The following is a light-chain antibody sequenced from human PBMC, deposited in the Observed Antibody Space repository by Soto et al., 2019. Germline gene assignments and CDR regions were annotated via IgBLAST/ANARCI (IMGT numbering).Light chain of an antibody. CDR3: QVRTNWSIA. Sequence: EIVLTQSPGTLSLSPGERATLSCRASQTVSSSYFAWYQQKPGQAPRLLIYGASTRATGIPARFSGTGSGTDFTLTINNLEPEDFAVYYCQVRTNWSIAFGRGTRLEIK. CDR1: QTVSSSY. V-gene: IGKV3D-20*02. J-gene: IGKJ5*01. CDR2: GAS.